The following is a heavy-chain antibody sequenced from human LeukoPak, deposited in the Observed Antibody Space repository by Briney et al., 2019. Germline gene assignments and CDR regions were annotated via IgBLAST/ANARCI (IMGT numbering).Heavy chain of an antibody. D-gene: IGHD2-2*01. J-gene: IGHJ4*02. CDR1: GFTISTYY. V-gene: IGHV3-7*01. CDR2: IKQDGSEN. Sequence: GGSLRLSCAASGFTISTYYMTWVRQAPGKGLEWVAGIKQDGSENYYVDSVKGRFTISRDNSKNSLYLQMNSLRAEDTAVYFCARERYCTPATCYVGVPFDYWGQGTLVTVSS. CDR3: ARERYCTPATCYVGVPFDY.